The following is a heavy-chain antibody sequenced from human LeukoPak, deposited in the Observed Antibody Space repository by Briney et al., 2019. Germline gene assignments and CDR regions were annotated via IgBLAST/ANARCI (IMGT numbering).Heavy chain of an antibody. CDR1: GFTFDDYA. D-gene: IGHD3-22*01. V-gene: IGHV3-9*01. J-gene: IGHJ3*02. CDR2: ISWNSGSI. Sequence: GGSLRLSCAASGFTFDDYAMHWVRQAPGKGLEWVSLISWNSGSIGYADSVKGRFTISRDNAKNSLYLQMNSLRAEDTALYYCAKGLYYDSSGPDAFDIWGQGTMVTVSS. CDR3: AKGLYYDSSGPDAFDI.